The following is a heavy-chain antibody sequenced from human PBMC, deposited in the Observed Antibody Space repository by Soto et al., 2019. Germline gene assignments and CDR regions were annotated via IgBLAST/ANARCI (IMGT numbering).Heavy chain of an antibody. CDR1: GVIVSNNF. CDR3: ARNVPVTPLGY. J-gene: IGHJ4*02. CDR2: IYSGGGT. V-gene: IGHV3-66*01. D-gene: IGHD4-17*01. Sequence: EVQLVESGGDLVQPGGSLRLSCAASGVIVSNNFMSWVRQAPGKGLEWVSIIYSGGGTQYADSVKGRFTISRDNYKNTVYLQMNSLRVEDTAVYYCARNVPVTPLGYWGQGTLVTVSS.